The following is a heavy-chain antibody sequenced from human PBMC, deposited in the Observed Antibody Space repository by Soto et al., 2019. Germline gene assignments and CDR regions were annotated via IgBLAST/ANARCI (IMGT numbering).Heavy chain of an antibody. CDR2: IIPIFPTA. V-gene: IGHV1-69*13. CDR3: ASHREMTKTPYYYYAMDV. J-gene: IGHJ6*02. Sequence: ASVKVSCKASGGTFSSYALSWVRQAPGQGLEWMGGIIPIFPTANSAQRFQGRVTITADESTSTTYMELSSLRSEDTAVYYCASHREMTKTPYYYYAMDVWGQGTTVTVSS. D-gene: IGHD4-17*01. CDR1: GGTFSSYA.